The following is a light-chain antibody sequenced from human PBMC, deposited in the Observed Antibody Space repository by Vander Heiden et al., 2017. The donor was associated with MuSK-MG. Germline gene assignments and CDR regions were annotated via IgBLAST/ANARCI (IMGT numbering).Light chain of an antibody. CDR3: QQVYSYLT. J-gene: IGKJ4*01. CDR1: QSVGMW. Sequence: DVQMTQSPSTLSASVGDRVTITCRASQSVGMWLAWYQLKPGKAPKLLIDRASSLESGVPSRFSGSGSGTEFTLTINSLQPDDFATYYCQQVYSYLTFGGGTKVEIK. V-gene: IGKV1-5*03. CDR2: RAS.